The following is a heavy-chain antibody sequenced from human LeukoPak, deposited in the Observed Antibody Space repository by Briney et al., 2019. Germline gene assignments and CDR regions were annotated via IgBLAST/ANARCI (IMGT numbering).Heavy chain of an antibody. CDR2: IIPIFGTA. CDR3: ASGIAAAGLFAY. V-gene: IGHV1-69*13. Sequence: SVKVSCKASGGTFSSYAISWVRQAPGQGLEWMGGIIPIFGTANYAQKFQGRVTITADESTSTAYMELSSLRSEDTAVYYCASGIAAAGLFAYWGQGCLHTASS. J-gene: IGHJ4*02. CDR1: GGTFSSYA. D-gene: IGHD6-13*01.